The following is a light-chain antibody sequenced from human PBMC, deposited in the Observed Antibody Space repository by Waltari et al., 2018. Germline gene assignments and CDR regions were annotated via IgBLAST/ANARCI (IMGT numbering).Light chain of an antibody. CDR1: IGHSSNI. CDR2: INSDGSH. CDR3: QTGGHGTWV. V-gene: IGLV4-69*01. Sequence: QLVLTQSPSASASLGASVKLTCTLDIGHSSNIVAWLQQQPETGPRYLMKINSDGSHSKGDEIPDRFSGSSSGAERYLTISSVQSEDEADYYCQTGGHGTWVFGGGTKLTVL. J-gene: IGLJ3*02.